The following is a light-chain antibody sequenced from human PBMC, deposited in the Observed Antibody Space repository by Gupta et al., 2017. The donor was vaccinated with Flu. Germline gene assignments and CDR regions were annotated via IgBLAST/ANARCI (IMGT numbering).Light chain of an antibody. J-gene: IGLJ1*01. V-gene: IGLV1-44*01. CDR3: DSREESLTHVL. Sequence: QSVLTQPPSASGTPGERITIPCSGTTSDIGSNTVRWYQQLPGRAPKLIMHDKNRRPSGVPDRFSGSNSGNSASLTITGAHSDDEADYSCDSREESLTHVLFGGGTKVPVL. CDR2: DKN. CDR1: TSDIGSNT.